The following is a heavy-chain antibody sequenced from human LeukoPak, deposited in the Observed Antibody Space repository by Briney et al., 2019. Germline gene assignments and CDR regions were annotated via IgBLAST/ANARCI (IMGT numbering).Heavy chain of an antibody. Sequence: PSETLSLTCTVSGGSISSYYWSWIRQPPGKGLEWIGYIYTNGSTNYNPSLKSRVTISVDTSKNQFSLKLSSVTAADTAVYYCARVPYYDFWSGYYFDYWGQGTLVTVSS. D-gene: IGHD3-3*01. J-gene: IGHJ4*02. CDR3: ARVPYYDFWSGYYFDY. CDR2: IYTNGST. V-gene: IGHV4-4*09. CDR1: GGSISSYY.